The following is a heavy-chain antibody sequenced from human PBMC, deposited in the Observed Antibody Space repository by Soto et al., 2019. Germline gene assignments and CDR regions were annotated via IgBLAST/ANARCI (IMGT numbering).Heavy chain of an antibody. D-gene: IGHD3-22*01. V-gene: IGHV1-69*06. CDR3: ARATRAYYYDSSGYPVWGMDV. CDR2: IIPIFGTA. CDR1: GGTFSSYA. J-gene: IGHJ6*02. Sequence: VKVSCKASGGTFSSYAISWVRQAPGQGLEWMGGIIPIFGTANYAQKFQGRVTITADKSTSTAYMELSSLRSEDTAVYYCARATRAYYYDSSGYPVWGMDVWGQGTTVTVSS.